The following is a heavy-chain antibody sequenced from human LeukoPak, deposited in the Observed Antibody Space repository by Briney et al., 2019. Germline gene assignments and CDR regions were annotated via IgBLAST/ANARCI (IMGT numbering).Heavy chain of an antibody. V-gene: IGHV3-30*04. CDR1: GFTFSNHG. CDR3: ARDYSGNYCFDY. CDR2: ISYDGSKR. D-gene: IGHD1-26*01. J-gene: IGHJ4*02. Sequence: GRSLRLSCVASGFTFSNHGMHWVRQAPGKGLEWVALISYDGSKRYHADSVKGRFTISRDDSENSLYLQMNSLTAEDTALYYCARDYSGNYCFDYWGQGTLVTVSS.